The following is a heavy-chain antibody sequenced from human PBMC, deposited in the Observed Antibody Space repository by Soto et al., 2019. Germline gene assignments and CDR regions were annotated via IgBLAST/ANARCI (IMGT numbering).Heavy chain of an antibody. V-gene: IGHV1-69*13. CDR2: IIPIFGTA. J-gene: IGHJ6*02. CDR3: ARGRRGGMDV. Sequence: GASVKVSCKASGGTFSSYTISWVRQAPGQGLEWMGGIIPIFGTANYAQKFQGRVTITADESTSTAYMELSSLRSEDTAVYYCARGRRGGMDVWGQGTTVTVSS. CDR1: GGTFSSYT.